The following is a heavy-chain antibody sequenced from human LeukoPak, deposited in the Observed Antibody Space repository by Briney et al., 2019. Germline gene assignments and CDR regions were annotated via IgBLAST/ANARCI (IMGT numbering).Heavy chain of an antibody. V-gene: IGHV3-9*01. Sequence: PGGSLRLSCAASGFTFDDYTMHWVRQAPGKGLEWVSGISWNSGSIGYADSVKGRFTISRDNAKNSLYLQMNSLRAEDTALYYCAKEHSSSWPYYYYGMDVWGQGTTVTVSS. CDR2: ISWNSGSI. CDR1: GFTFDDYT. D-gene: IGHD6-13*01. J-gene: IGHJ6*02. CDR3: AKEHSSSWPYYYYGMDV.